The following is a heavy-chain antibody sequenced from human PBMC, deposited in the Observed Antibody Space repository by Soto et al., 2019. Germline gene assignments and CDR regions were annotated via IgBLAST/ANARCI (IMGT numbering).Heavy chain of an antibody. D-gene: IGHD5-18*01. CDR3: ARSNTAMVYGWFDS. V-gene: IGHV5-51*01. CDR2: IYPGDSDT. Sequence: GESLKISCKGSGYSFTSYWIGWVRQMPGKGLEWMGIIYPGDSDTRYSPSFQGQVTISADKSISTAYLQWSSLKASDTAMYYCARSNTAMVYGWFDSSGQGTLVIVSS. CDR1: GYSFTSYW. J-gene: IGHJ5*01.